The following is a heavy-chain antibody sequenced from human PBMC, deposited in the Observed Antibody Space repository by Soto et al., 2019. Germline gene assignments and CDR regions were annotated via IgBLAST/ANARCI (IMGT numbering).Heavy chain of an antibody. Sequence: SETLSLTCPFSYGSISSYYLSLILQPPFKGLEWIGYIYYSGSTNYNPSLKSRVTISVDTSKNQFSLKLSSVTAADTAVYYCARQYCSSTSCYVDWFDTWGQGTLVTVSS. CDR3: ARQYCSSTSCYVDWFDT. D-gene: IGHD2-2*01. CDR2: IYYSGST. J-gene: IGHJ5*02. V-gene: IGHV4-59*08. CDR1: YGSISSYY.